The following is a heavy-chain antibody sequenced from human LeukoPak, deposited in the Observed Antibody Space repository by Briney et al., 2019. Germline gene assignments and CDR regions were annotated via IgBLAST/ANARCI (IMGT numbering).Heavy chain of an antibody. CDR2: IRQGGSEK. J-gene: IGHJ5*02. V-gene: IGHV3-7*04. CDR1: GFTFSSYA. Sequence: PGGSLRLSCAASGFTFSSYAMSWVRQAPGKGLEWVASIRQGGSEKYYVDSVKGRFTISRDNAKNSLYLQMNSLRAEDTAVYYCARGGHWFDPWGQGTLVTVSS. CDR3: ARGGHWFDP.